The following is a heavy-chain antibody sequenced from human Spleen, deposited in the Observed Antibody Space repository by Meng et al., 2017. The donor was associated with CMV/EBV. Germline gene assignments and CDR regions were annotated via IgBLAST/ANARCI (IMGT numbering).Heavy chain of an antibody. CDR3: ARGGGTVRFLEWLNY. D-gene: IGHD3-3*01. CDR2: MDPNTGNT. J-gene: IGHJ4*02. Sequence: GDLPTTHNITCVLQSPGEGLEWMGWMDPNTGNTGDAQKFQGRLTMTRDTSISTAYMELSGLTSEDTAMYYCARGGGTVRFLEWLNYWGQGSLVTVSS. V-gene: IGHV1-8*01. CDR1: GDLPTTHN.